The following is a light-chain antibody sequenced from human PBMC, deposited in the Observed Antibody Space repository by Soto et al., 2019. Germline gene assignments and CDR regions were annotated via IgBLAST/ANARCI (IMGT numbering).Light chain of an antibody. CDR1: QSVSSN. Sequence: ETMLTQSPGTLSLSPGERSTLSCRASQSVSSNLAWYQQKPGQAPRLLIYGASTRATGIPARFSGSGSGTDFTLTISSLEPEDFAVYYCQQRSNWPITFGQGTRLEI. V-gene: IGKV3-11*01. CDR3: QQRSNWPIT. J-gene: IGKJ5*01. CDR2: GAS.